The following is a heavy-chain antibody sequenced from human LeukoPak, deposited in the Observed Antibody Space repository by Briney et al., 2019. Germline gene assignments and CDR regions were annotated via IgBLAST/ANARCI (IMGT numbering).Heavy chain of an antibody. CDR3: AVYYYDSSGFYDAFDI. CDR2: ISSSGSTI. J-gene: IGHJ3*02. V-gene: IGHV3-48*03. CDR1: GFTFSSYE. D-gene: IGHD3-22*01. Sequence: QPGGSLRLSCAASGFTFSSYEMNWVRQAPGKGLEWVSYISSSGSTIYYADSVKGRFTISRDNSKNTLYLQMNSLRAEDTAVYYCAVYYYDSSGFYDAFDIWGQGTMVTVSS.